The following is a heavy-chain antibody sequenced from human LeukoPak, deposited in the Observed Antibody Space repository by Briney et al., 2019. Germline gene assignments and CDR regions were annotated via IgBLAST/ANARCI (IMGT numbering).Heavy chain of an antibody. D-gene: IGHD3-10*01. CDR1: GFTFSDYY. CDR2: ISSSGSTI. Sequence: GGSLRLSCAASGFTFSDYYMGWIRQAPGKGLEWVSYISSSGSTIYYADSVKGRFTISRDNAKNSLYLQMNSLRAEDTAVYYCARDYNAWYFDLWGRGTLVAVSS. J-gene: IGHJ2*01. CDR3: ARDYNAWYFDL. V-gene: IGHV3-11*04.